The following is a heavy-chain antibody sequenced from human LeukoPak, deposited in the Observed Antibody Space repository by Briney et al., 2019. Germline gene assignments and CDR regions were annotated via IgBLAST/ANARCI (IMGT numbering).Heavy chain of an antibody. CDR1: GFSFRSCW. CDR3: ASLVGGYYPPVEAFDV. CDR2: INGDGSTT. V-gene: IGHV3-74*01. J-gene: IGHJ3*01. Sequence: GGSLRLSCAASGFSFRSCWMHWVRQAPGKELVWVSRINGDGSTTNYADSVRGRFTISRDNAKNTLYPQMNSLRADDSAVYFCASLVGGYYPPVEAFDVWGQGTMVTVSS. D-gene: IGHD3-3*01.